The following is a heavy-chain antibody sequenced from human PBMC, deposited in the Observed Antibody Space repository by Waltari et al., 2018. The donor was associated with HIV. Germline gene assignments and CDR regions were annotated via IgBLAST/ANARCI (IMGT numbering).Heavy chain of an antibody. D-gene: IGHD5-18*01. CDR1: GFTFSSYA. V-gene: IGHV3-30*14. CDR3: ARGGYGWLPDGY. J-gene: IGHJ4*02. CDR2: ISNDGSNK. Sequence: QVQLVESGGGVVKPGRSLRLSCAASGFTFSSYAFHWVRQAPGKWLEWVAVISNDGSNKYYTDAVKSRFTISGDKSKNTLYLQMNSLRAEDTAVYYCARGGYGWLPDGYWGQGTLVTVSS.